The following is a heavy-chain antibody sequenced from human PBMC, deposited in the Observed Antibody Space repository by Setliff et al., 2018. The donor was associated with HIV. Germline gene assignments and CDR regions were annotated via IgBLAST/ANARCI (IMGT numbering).Heavy chain of an antibody. CDR1: GGSISSGTYF. D-gene: IGHD3-9*01. CDR3: ARETRGYYDILTGLYYFDY. V-gene: IGHV4-61*09. J-gene: IGHJ4*02. Sequence: SETLSLTCTVSGGSISSGTYFWSWIRQPAGKGLEWIGHIHTSGNANYNPSLKSRVTMSVDTSKNQFSLKLSSVTAADTAVYYCARETRGYYDILTGLYYFDYWGQGTLVTVSS. CDR2: IHTSGNA.